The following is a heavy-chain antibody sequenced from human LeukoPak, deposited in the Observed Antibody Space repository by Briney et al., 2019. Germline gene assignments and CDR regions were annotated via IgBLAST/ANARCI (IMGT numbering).Heavy chain of an antibody. CDR1: GFTFSTYT. J-gene: IGHJ4*02. V-gene: IGHV3-30*04. CDR2: IAYDGSYK. D-gene: IGHD6-25*01. CDR3: ARGRRPYTSACLFDS. Sequence: PGRSLRLSCAASGFTFSTYTMHWVRQAPGKGLEWVAVIAYDGSYKYYTGSVRGRFTFSRDNSKNTLYLQMSSLRAEDTAVYYCARGRRPYTSACLFDSWGQGTLVTVSS.